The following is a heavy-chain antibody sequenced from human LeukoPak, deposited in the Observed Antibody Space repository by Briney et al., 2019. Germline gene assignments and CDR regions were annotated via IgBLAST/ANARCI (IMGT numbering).Heavy chain of an antibody. CDR1: GGSISSSNW. Sequence: SGTLSLTCAVSGGSISSSNWWSWVRQPPGKGLEWIGEIYHSGSTNYNPSLKSRATISVDTSRNQFSLKLNSVTAADTAVYYCAKSNGYGLVDIWGQGTMVTVSS. V-gene: IGHV4-4*02. D-gene: IGHD3-10*01. CDR3: AKSNGYGLVDI. CDR2: IYHSGST. J-gene: IGHJ3*02.